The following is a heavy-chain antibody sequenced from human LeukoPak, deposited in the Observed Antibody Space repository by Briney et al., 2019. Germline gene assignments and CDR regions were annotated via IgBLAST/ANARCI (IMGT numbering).Heavy chain of an antibody. J-gene: IGHJ5*02. CDR3: ARSSGYFAPGGWFDP. CDR1: GGSVSSYY. D-gene: IGHD3-22*01. Sequence: SETLSLTCTVSGGSVSSYYWSWIRQPPGKGLEWIGYMYYSGSTYYNPSLKSRVTISVDTSKNQFSLKLSSVTAADTAVYYCARSSGYFAPGGWFDPWGQGTLVTVSS. V-gene: IGHV4-59*02. CDR2: MYYSGST.